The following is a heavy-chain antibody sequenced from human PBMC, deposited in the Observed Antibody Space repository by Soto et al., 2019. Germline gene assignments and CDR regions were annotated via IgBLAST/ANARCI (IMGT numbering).Heavy chain of an antibody. CDR3: RRNGNILTGYRNFDY. D-gene: IGHD3-9*01. CDR1: GYTFTGYY. V-gene: IGHV1-2*02. CDR2: INPNSGGT. Sequence: GASVKVSCKASGYTFTGYYMHWVRQAPGQGLEWMGWINPNSGGTNYAQKFQGRVTMTRDTSISTAYMELSRLRSDDTAVYYCRRNGNILTGYRNFDYWGQGTLVTVYS. J-gene: IGHJ4*02.